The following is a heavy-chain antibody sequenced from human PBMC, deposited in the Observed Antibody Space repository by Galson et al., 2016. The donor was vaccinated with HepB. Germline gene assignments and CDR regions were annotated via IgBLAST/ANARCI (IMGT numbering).Heavy chain of an antibody. CDR2: ISSGSSII. CDR1: GFNFNNYT. V-gene: IGHV3-48*02. CDR3: ARSPDSSTWYMSWYFDL. J-gene: IGHJ2*01. Sequence: SLRLSCAASGFNFNNYTINWVRQAPGKGLEWISYISSGSSIIYYADSVRGRFTISRDSAKNSVYPQMNSLRDEDTAVYYCARSPDSSTWYMSWYFDLWGRGTLVTVSS. D-gene: IGHD6-13*01.